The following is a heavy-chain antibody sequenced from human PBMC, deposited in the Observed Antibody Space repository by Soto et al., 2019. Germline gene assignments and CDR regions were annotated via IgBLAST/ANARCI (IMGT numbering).Heavy chain of an antibody. CDR3: ARDRGYDAHDYYYNAMDV. Sequence: GGSLRLSCATSGFTFVDYGLSWVRQAPGGGLEWVSAIRGFSPYTFYADSVKGRFTISRDNAKNSLYLQMNSLRAEDTAVYYCARDRGYDAHDYYYNAMDVWGQGTMVTVSS. V-gene: IGHV3-21*01. D-gene: IGHD2-15*01. J-gene: IGHJ6*02. CDR1: GFTFVDYG. CDR2: IRGFSPYT.